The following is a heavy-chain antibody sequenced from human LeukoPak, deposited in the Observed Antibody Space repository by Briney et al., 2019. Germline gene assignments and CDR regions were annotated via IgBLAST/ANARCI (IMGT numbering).Heavy chain of an antibody. V-gene: IGHV3-23*01. D-gene: IGHD2-2*01. J-gene: IGHJ6*02. CDR2: LSATGYTT. CDR1: GFTFDDYG. CDR3: AKHREYCTTTSCFYYGMDV. Sequence: GGSLRLSCAASGFTFDDYGMSWVRQAPGKGLEGVSVLSATGYTTHYADSVKGRFTISRDNSKNTLFLQMNSLRAEDTALYYCAKHREYCTTTSCFYYGMDVWGQGTTVAVSS.